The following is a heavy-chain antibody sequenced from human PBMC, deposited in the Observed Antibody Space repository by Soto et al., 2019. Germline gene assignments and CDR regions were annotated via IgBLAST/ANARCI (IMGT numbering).Heavy chain of an antibody. CDR2: ITSSSDTI. CDR3: AIVVVVITPGYYNAMDV. CDR1: GFTFSSFH. Sequence: PGGSLRLSCAASGFTFSSFHMNWVRQAPGRGLEWVAYITSSSDTIYYSDSVKGRFTISRGNGKNSLFLQMNSLRDEDTAVYYCAIVVVVITPGYYNAMDVWGQGTTVTVSS. J-gene: IGHJ6*02. D-gene: IGHD3-22*01. V-gene: IGHV3-48*02.